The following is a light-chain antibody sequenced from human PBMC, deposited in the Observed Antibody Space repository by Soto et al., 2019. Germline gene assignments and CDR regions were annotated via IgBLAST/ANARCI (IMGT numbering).Light chain of an antibody. V-gene: IGLV1-40*01. J-gene: IGLJ1*01. CDR3: KSYDSSLSVIYV. CDR2: DNS. CDR1: SSNIGAGYD. Sequence: QSVLTQPPSVSGAPGQRVTISCTGSSSNIGAGYDVHWYQQLPGTAPKLLIYDNSNRPSGVPDRLSGSKSGTSASLAITGLQAEDEADYYCKSYDSSLSVIYVFGTGTKLTVL.